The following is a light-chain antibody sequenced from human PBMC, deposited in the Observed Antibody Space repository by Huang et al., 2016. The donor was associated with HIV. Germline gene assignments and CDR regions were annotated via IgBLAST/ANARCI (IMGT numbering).Light chain of an antibody. CDR2: GAS. CDR3: QQYGSSYTWT. CDR1: QSVSSSY. Sequence: DIVLTQSPGTLSLSPGERATLSCRASQSVSSSYLAWYQKKPGQAPRLLIYGASSRATSIPDRCSGSGSGTEVTLTISRLEPEDFAVYYCQQYGSSYTWTFGQGTKVEIK. V-gene: IGKV3-20*01. J-gene: IGKJ1*01.